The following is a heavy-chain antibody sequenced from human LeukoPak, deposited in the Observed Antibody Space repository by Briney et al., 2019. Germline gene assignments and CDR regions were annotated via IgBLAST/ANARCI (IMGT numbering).Heavy chain of an antibody. Sequence: GGSLRLSCAASGFTFSNYWMHWVRQAPGKGLESVSRINTDGTSTIYADSVRGRFTISRDNAKNTVYLQMNSLRAEDTAVYYCARGSVGPDCWGQGTLVTVSS. CDR1: GFTFSNYW. J-gene: IGHJ4*02. D-gene: IGHD1-26*01. V-gene: IGHV3-74*01. CDR2: INTDGTST. CDR3: ARGSVGPDC.